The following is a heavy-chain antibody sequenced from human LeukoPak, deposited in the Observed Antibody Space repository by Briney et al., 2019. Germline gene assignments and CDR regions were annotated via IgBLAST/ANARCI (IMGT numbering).Heavy chain of an antibody. CDR1: GFTFSSYS. CDR2: ISSSSSYI. Sequence: GGSLRLSCAASGFTFSSYSMNWVRQAPGKGLEWVSSISSSSSYIYYADSVKGRFTISRDNAKNSLYLQMNSLRAEDTAVYYCARESSTVTTRLVDYWGQGTLLTVSS. CDR3: ARESSTVTTRLVDY. D-gene: IGHD4-11*01. J-gene: IGHJ4*02. V-gene: IGHV3-21*01.